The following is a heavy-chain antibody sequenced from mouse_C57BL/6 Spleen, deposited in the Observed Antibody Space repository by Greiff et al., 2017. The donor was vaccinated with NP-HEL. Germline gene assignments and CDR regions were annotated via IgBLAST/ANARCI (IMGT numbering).Heavy chain of an antibody. CDR1: GYTFTSYW. J-gene: IGHJ3*01. Sequence: QVQLKQPGTELVKPGASVKLSCKASGYTFTSYWMHWVKQRPGQGLEWIGNINPSNGGTNYNEKFKSKATLTVDKSSSTAYMQLSSLTSEDSAVYYCAREGGYDYDEFAYWGQGTLVTVSA. D-gene: IGHD2-4*01. CDR2: INPSNGGT. V-gene: IGHV1-53*01. CDR3: AREGGYDYDEFAY.